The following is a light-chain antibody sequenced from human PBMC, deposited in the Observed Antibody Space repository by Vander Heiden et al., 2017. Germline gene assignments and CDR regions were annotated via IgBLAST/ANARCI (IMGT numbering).Light chain of an antibody. CDR3: QVWDSISEVPV. J-gene: IGLJ3*02. Sequence: SYALAQAPPVPVAPGQTARITCGGTNLASKGVHWYQQRPGQAPVMVVYDDSDRPSGIPERFSGSTSGDTATLAISRVEAGDEADYYCQVWDSISEVPVFGGGTKLTVL. CDR2: DDS. CDR1: NLASKG. V-gene: IGLV3-21*02.